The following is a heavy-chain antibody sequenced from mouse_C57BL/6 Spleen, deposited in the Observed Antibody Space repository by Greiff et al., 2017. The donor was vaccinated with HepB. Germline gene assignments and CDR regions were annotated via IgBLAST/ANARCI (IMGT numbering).Heavy chain of an antibody. V-gene: IGHV5-16*01. Sequence: EVQLQESEGGLVQPGSSMKLSCTASGFTFSDYYMAWVRQVPEKGLEWVANINYDGSSTYYLDSLKSRFIISRDNAKNILYLQMSSLKSEDTATYHCARGRDWDLYWYFDVWGTGTTVTVSS. CDR2: INYDGSST. D-gene: IGHD4-1*01. CDR3: ARGRDWDLYWYFDV. CDR1: GFTFSDYY. J-gene: IGHJ1*03.